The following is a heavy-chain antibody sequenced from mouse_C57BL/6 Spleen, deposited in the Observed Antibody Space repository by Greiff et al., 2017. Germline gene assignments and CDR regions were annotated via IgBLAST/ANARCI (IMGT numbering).Heavy chain of an antibody. V-gene: IGHV1-69*01. CDR3: ARGGNYYGSSYDYYAMDY. CDR2: IDPSDSYT. D-gene: IGHD1-1*01. J-gene: IGHJ4*01. Sequence: QVQLQQPGAELVMPGASVKLSCKASGYTFTSYWMHWVKQRPGQGLEWIGEIDPSDSYTNYNQKLKGKSTLTVDKSSSTAYMQLSSLTSEDSAVYYCARGGNYYGSSYDYYAMDYWGQGTSVTVSS. CDR1: GYTFTSYW.